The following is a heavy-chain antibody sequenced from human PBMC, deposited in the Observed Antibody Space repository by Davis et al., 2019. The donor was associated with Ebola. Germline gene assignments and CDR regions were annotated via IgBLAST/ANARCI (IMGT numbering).Heavy chain of an antibody. CDR2: IIENGVDT. CDR1: GFTFRNYA. CDR3: AKDYSVRDREIIFDH. D-gene: IGHD1-26*01. J-gene: IGHJ5*02. V-gene: IGHV3-23*01. Sequence: GESLKISCAASGFTFRNYAMSWVRQAPGKGLEWVSGIIENGVDTFYADSVKGRFTISRDNSKSTLDLQMDSLRAEDTAVYYCAKDYSVRDREIIFDHWGQGIPVTVSS.